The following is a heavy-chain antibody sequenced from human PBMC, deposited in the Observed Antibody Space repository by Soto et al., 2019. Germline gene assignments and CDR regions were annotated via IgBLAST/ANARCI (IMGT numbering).Heavy chain of an antibody. D-gene: IGHD1-1*01. CDR3: ARGSWDDVSGHYYMDV. V-gene: IGHV6-1*01. Sequence: TLSLTCAISGDSVSSNSAGWNWIRQTPSRGLEWLGRTYYRSKWYFNYAVSVGSRITINPDTSKNQFSLQLSSVTPDDTAVYYCARGSWDDVSGHYYMDVWGKGTTGTVSS. J-gene: IGHJ6*03. CDR2: TYYRSKWYF. CDR1: GDSVSSNSAG.